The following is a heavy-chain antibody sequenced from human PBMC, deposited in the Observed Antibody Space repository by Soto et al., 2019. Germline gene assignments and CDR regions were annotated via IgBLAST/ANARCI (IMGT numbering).Heavy chain of an antibody. CDR1: GFTFSGFS. D-gene: IGHD2-21*01. J-gene: IGHJ4*02. CDR2: INSDGGNT. V-gene: IGHV3-74*01. CDR3: ARMHRVYTVGFYY. Sequence: EAQLVESGGGLVQPGGSLRLSCAASGFTFSGFSMTWVRQVPGKGLVWVSRINSDGGNTGYADSVEGRFSISRNNAKNTLYLQMNTLRAEDTAVYYCARMHRVYTVGFYYWGQGTLVTVSS.